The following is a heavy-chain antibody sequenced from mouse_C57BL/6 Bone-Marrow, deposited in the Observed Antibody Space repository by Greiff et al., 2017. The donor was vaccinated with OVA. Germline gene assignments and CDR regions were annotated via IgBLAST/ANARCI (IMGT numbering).Heavy chain of an antibody. CDR2: IWRGGST. CDR1: GFSLTSYG. J-gene: IGHJ4*01. Sequence: QVQLQQSGPGLVQPSQSLSITCTVSGFSLTSYGVHWVRQSPGTGLEWLGVIWRGGSTDYNAAFMSRLSITKENSKSQVFFKMNSLQADDTAIYYCAKGEDIYYDFYYAMDYWGQGTSVTVSS. V-gene: IGHV2-5*01. D-gene: IGHD2-4*01. CDR3: AKGEDIYYDFYYAMDY.